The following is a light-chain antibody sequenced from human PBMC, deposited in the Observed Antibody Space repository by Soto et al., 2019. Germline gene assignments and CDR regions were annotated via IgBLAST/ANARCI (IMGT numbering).Light chain of an antibody. CDR2: EVS. CDR1: SSDVGGYNY. CDR3: SSYAGSVL. V-gene: IGLV2-8*01. Sequence: LTQPPSASGSPGQSVTISCTGTSSDVGGYNYVSWYQQHPGKAPKLMIFEVSKRPSGVPDRFSGSKSGNTASLTVSGLQAEDEADYYCSSYAGSVLFGGGTQLTVL. J-gene: IGLJ2*01.